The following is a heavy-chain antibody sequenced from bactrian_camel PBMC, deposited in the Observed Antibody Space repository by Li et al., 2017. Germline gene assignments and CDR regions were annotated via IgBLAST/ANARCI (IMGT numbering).Heavy chain of an antibody. CDR3: AADGPYGRGGDCYGGDDYTD. CDR1: GFPVSNYY. D-gene: IGHD3*01. CDR2: IDRDGQVT. V-gene: IGHV3S6*01. Sequence: HVQLVESGGGSVQAGESLRLSCTASGFPVSNYYMAWFRQLPGNPSKERDGVAGIDRDGQVTYKDSVKGRFTISRDNRKKTLYLQMNNLKPEDTAMYYCAADGPYGRGGDCYGGDDYTDWGQGTQVTVS. J-gene: IGHJ4*01.